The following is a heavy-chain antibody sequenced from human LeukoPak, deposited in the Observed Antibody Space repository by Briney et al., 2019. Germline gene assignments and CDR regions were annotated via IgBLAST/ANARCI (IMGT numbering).Heavy chain of an antibody. CDR1: GYTFPNYA. CDR3: AIRDGHTDH. CDR2: INPANGYT. D-gene: IGHD5-24*01. Sequence: ASVKVSCKASGYTFPNYAMHWVRQAPGQTIEWLAWINPANGYTRYSQHFQDRVTVTSDTSAATAYMELSSLRSEDKAIYYCAIRDGHTDHWGQGTLVTVSS. J-gene: IGHJ4*02. V-gene: IGHV1-3*03.